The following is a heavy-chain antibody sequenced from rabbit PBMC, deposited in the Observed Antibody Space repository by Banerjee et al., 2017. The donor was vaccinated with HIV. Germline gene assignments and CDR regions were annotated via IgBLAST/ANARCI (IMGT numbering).Heavy chain of an antibody. CDR2: IYTGSGST. V-gene: IGHV1S45*01. D-gene: IGHD4-2*01. CDR3: ARGFMPINL. Sequence: QEQLEESGGDLVKPEGSLTLTCTASGFSFSSSYWICWVRQAPGKGLEWIGCIYTGSGSTYYASWAKCRFTISKPSSTPVTLQMTSLTAADTATYFCARGFMPINLWGPGSLVTVS. CDR1: GFSFSSSYW. J-gene: IGHJ4*01.